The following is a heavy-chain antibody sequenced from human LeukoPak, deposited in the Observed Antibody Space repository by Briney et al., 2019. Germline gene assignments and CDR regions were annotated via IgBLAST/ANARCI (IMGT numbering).Heavy chain of an antibody. CDR2: IYYSGST. Sequence: SETLSLTCTVSGGSISSYYWSWIRQPPGKGLKWIGYIYYSGSTNYNPSLKSRVTISVDTSKNQFSLKLSSVTAADTAVYYCAREWELLGEFDYWGQGTLVTVSS. J-gene: IGHJ4*02. CDR1: GGSISSYY. CDR3: AREWELLGEFDY. V-gene: IGHV4-59*01. D-gene: IGHD1-26*01.